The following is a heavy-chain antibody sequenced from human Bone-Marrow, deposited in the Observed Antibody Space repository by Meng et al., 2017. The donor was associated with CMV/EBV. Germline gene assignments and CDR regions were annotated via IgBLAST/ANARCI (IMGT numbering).Heavy chain of an antibody. Sequence: GESLKISCAASGFIFSSYAMHWVRQAPGKGLEWVAVISYDGSNKYYADSVKGRFTISRDNSKNTLYLQMNSLRAEDTAVYYCARDRSSVVVVAADYYFDYWGQGTLVTVSS. CDR2: ISYDGSNK. D-gene: IGHD2-15*01. CDR3: ARDRSSVVVVAADYYFDY. J-gene: IGHJ4*02. V-gene: IGHV3-30-3*01. CDR1: GFIFSSYA.